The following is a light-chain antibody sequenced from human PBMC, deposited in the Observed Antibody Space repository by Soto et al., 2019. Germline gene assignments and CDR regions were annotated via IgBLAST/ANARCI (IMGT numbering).Light chain of an antibody. CDR1: QSLVNSDGNTY. J-gene: IGKJ1*01. CDR3: MQGTQWPRT. Sequence: DVVMTQSPLSLPVTLGQPASISCRSSQSLVNSDGNTYLNWFQQRPGQSPRRLIYKVSNRDSGVPDRFRGSGSGTDFTLKISRVEAEDVGVYYCMQGTQWPRTFGQGTKVEV. CDR2: KVS. V-gene: IGKV2-30*01.